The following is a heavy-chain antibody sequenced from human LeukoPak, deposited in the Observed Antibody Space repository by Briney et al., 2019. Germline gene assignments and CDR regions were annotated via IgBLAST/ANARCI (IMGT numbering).Heavy chain of an antibody. V-gene: IGHV4-61*01. CDR2: IYYSGST. CDR1: GGSVRSDSYY. CDR3: ARDIYDSSGFSKFDY. J-gene: IGHJ4*02. Sequence: KPTDTLSLTCTVSGGSVRSDSYYWSWIRQPPGKGLEWIIYIYYSGSTNYKPSLKSRVTMSLDTSKNQFSLKLSSVTAADTAVYYCARDIYDSSGFSKFDYWGQGTLVTV. D-gene: IGHD3-22*01.